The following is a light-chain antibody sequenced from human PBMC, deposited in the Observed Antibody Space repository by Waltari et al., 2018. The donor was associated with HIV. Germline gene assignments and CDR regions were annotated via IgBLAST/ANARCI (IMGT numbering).Light chain of an antibody. V-gene: IGKV2-28*01. J-gene: IGKJ1*01. CDR2: LGS. CDR1: QRLLYSNVYDY. CDR3: MQALQTPRT. Sequence: IVMTQSPHVLPVPPGEPAAISCRSSQRLLYSNVYDYLDWYLQKPGQSPQLLIYLGSNRASGVPDRFSGSGSGTDFTLKISRVGPEDVGGYYCMQALQTPRTFGQGTKVEV.